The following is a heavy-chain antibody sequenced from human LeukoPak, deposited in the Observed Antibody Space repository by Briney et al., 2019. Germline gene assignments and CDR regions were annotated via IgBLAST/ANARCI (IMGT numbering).Heavy chain of an antibody. V-gene: IGHV1-18*01. D-gene: IGHD3-16*01. J-gene: IGHJ4*02. CDR2: ISAYNGNT. CDR1: GYTFTSYG. CDR3: ARGGSYSGNIGVDY. Sequence: ASVKVSCKASGYTFTSYGISWVRQAPGQGLEWMGWISAYNGNTKYEQKFQGRVTMTTDTSTSTAYMKLTSLRSDDTAVYYCARGGSYSGNIGVDYWGQGTLVTVSS.